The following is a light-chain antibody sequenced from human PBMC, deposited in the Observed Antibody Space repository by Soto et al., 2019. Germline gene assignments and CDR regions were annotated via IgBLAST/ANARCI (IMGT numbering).Light chain of an antibody. CDR2: GAS. J-gene: IGKJ1*01. Sequence: EIVLTQSPGTLSLSPGETATLSCRAGQSISSSYLAWYQQKPGQAPRLLIYGASSRATGIPDRFSGSGSGTDFTLTISRLESEDFAVYYCQQFGSSPRTF. V-gene: IGKV3-20*01. CDR3: QQFGSSPRT. CDR1: QSISSSY.